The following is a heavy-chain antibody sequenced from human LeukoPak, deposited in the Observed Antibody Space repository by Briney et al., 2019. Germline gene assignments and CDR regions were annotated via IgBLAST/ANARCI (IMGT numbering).Heavy chain of an antibody. V-gene: IGHV3-30*18. CDR3: AKGFRFGELLSYFDY. J-gene: IGHJ4*02. CDR2: ISYDGNNK. D-gene: IGHD3-10*01. Sequence: GGSLRLSCAASGFTFSNYDIHWVRQAPAKGLEWVALISYDGNNKYYADSVKGRFTISRDNSKNTLYLQMNSLRAEDTAVYYCAKGFRFGELLSYFDYWGQGTLVTVSS. CDR1: GFTFSNYD.